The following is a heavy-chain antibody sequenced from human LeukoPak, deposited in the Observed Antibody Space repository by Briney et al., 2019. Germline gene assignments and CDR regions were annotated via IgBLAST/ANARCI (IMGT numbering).Heavy chain of an antibody. CDR2: IIPILGIA. D-gene: IGHD2-2*01. Sequence: SVKVSCKASAGTFSSYTISWVRQAPGQGLEWMGRIIPILGIANYAQKFQGRVTITADKSTSTAYMELGSLRSEDTAVYYCARVSRNCSSTSCLYYYYYYMDVWGKGTTVTVSS. V-gene: IGHV1-69*02. CDR1: AGTFSSYT. J-gene: IGHJ6*03. CDR3: ARVSRNCSSTSCLYYYYYYMDV.